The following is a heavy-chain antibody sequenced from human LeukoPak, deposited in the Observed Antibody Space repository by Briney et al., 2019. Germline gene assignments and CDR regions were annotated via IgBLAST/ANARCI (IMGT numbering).Heavy chain of an antibody. CDR1: GGSFSGYY. Sequence: SETLSLTCAVYGGSFSGYYWSWIRQPPGKGLEWIGEINHSGGTDYNSSLKSRVTISVDTSKNQFSLILSSVTAADTAVYYCTRSAYYYDSSGYGRYFHHWGQGTLVTVSS. CDR3: TRSAYYYDSSGYGRYFHH. D-gene: IGHD3-22*01. CDR2: INHSGGT. V-gene: IGHV4-34*01. J-gene: IGHJ1*01.